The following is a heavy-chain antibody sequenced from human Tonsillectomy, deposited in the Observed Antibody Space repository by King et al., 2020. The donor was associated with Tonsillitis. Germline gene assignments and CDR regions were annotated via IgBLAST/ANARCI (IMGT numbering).Heavy chain of an antibody. Sequence: DVQLVESGGGLVQPGGSLRLSCAASGFTFSSYSMNWVRQAPGKGLEWVSYISSSSSTINYADSVKGRFTISRDNAKNSLYLQTNSLGAEDTAVYYCARIGGTTSYNDWGQGTLVTVSS. D-gene: IGHD2/OR15-2a*01. J-gene: IGHJ4*02. V-gene: IGHV3-48*01. CDR3: ARIGGTTSYND. CDR2: ISSSSSTI. CDR1: GFTFSSYS.